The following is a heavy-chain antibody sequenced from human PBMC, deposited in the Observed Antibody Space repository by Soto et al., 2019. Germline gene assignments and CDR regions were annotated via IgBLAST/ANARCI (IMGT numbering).Heavy chain of an antibody. CDR2: ISYDGSNK. J-gene: IGHJ4*02. D-gene: IGHD3-22*01. Sequence: XGSLRLSWAASGFTFSSYAMHWVRQAPGKGLEWVAVISYDGSNKYYADSVKGRFTISRDNSKNTLYLQMNSLRAEDTAVYYCARDYDSSGHGDDWGQGTLVTVSS. CDR3: ARDYDSSGHGDD. CDR1: GFTFSSYA. V-gene: IGHV3-30-3*01.